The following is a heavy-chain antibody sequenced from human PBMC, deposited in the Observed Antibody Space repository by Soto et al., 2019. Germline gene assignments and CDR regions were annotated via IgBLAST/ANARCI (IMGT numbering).Heavy chain of an antibody. Sequence: QVQLVQSGPEVKKPGASVKVSCKASGYTFTTYDFNWVRQAPGQGLEWMGWLNPKSGMTGSAQKFQGRVTMTRDSSIRTVYMELSSLRSEDTAGYYCARVAGSPDYWGQGTLVTVSS. J-gene: IGHJ4*02. CDR2: LNPKSGMT. D-gene: IGHD1-26*01. CDR1: GYTFTTYD. CDR3: ARVAGSPDY. V-gene: IGHV1-8*01.